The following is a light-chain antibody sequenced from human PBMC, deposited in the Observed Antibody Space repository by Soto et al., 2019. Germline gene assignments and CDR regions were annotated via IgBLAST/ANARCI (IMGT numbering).Light chain of an antibody. CDR3: QQYGSSLLT. J-gene: IGKJ4*01. CDR2: GAS. V-gene: IGKV3-15*01. CDR1: QTISTN. Sequence: VVMTQSPATLSVSPGERATLSCRANQTISTNLAWYQQKPGQAPRLLIYGASTRATGIPARFSGSGSGTEFTLTISSLQSEDFTVYYCQQYGSSLLTFGGGTKVEIK.